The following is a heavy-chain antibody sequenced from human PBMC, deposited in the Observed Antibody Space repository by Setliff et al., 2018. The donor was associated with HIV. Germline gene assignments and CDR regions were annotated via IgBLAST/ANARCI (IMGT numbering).Heavy chain of an antibody. J-gene: IGHJ6*03. CDR3: ATDPQKGGYYYYYMDV. CDR1: GYTFTGYY. Sequence: ASVKVSCKASGYTFTGYYMHWVRQAPGQGLEWMGWINPNSGTPSYAQKFQGRVTITADESTNTAFMELGSLRSDDTAVYYCATDPQKGGYYYYYMDVWGKGTTVTVSS. CDR2: INPNSGTP. D-gene: IGHD2-15*01. V-gene: IGHV1-2*02.